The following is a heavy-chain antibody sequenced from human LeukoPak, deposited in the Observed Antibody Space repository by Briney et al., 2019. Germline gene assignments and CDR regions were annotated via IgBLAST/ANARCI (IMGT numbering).Heavy chain of an antibody. CDR2: INEDGSTT. Sequence: GGSLRLSCAASGFTFSSNWMHWVRQAPGKGLVWDSRINEDGSTTNYADSVKGRSTIFRDNAKNTLYLQMNSLRAEDTAVYYCARDLSYDSSGLDWGQGTLVTVSS. CDR3: ARDLSYDSSGLD. J-gene: IGHJ4*02. CDR1: GFTFSSNW. D-gene: IGHD3-22*01. V-gene: IGHV3-74*01.